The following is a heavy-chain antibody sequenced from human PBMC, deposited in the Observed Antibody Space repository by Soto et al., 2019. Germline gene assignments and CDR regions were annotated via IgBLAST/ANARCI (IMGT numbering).Heavy chain of an antibody. D-gene: IGHD5-12*01. CDR3: ARSLEVYDPTTENYYYYYMDV. J-gene: IGHJ6*03. Sequence: GGSLRLSCAASGFTFSTYAMHWVRQAPGKGLEYVSGITSNGWSRHYANSAKGRFTISRDNSKNTLYLQMGSLRVEDMAVYYCARSLEVYDPTTENYYYYYMDVWGKGTTVTVSS. CDR1: GFTFSTYA. CDR2: ITSNGWSR. V-gene: IGHV3-64*01.